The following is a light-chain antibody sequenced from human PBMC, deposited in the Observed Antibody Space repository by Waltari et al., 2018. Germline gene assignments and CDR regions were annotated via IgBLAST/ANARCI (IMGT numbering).Light chain of an antibody. V-gene: IGKV1-33*01. Sequence: DIQMTQSPSSLSASVGDRVTITCQSSQGIRDRLNWYQQKSGAAPKLLMYDASNLQTGVPSRLSGSGSGTDFTFTISSLQPEDVATYYCQQYDKLPLTFGQGTRLDLK. CDR2: DAS. J-gene: IGKJ5*01. CDR1: QGIRDR. CDR3: QQYDKLPLT.